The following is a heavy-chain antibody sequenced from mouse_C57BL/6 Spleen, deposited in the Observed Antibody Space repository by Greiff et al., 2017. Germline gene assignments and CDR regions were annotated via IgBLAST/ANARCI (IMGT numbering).Heavy chain of an antibody. CDR3: ARRRYYGSSYEGYAMDY. V-gene: IGHV1-18*01. Sequence: EVQLQQSGPELVKPGASVKIPCKASGYTFTDYNMDWVKQSHGKSLEWIGDINPNNGGTIYNQKFKGKATLTVDKSSSTAYMELRSLTSEDTAVYYCARRRYYGSSYEGYAMDYWGQGTSVTVSS. CDR1: GYTFTDYN. CDR2: INPNNGGT. J-gene: IGHJ4*01. D-gene: IGHD1-1*01.